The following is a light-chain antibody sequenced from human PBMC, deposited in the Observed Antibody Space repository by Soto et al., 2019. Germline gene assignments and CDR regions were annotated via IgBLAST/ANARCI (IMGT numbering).Light chain of an antibody. V-gene: IGKV3-20*01. CDR2: GAS. Sequence: EIVMTQSPATLSVSPGEGATLSCRASQSLSSSLAWYQQRPGQAPRLLIYGASTRATGIPDRFSGSGSGTDFTLTISRLEPEDFAVYYCQQYGSSSTFGQGTRLEIK. J-gene: IGKJ5*01. CDR1: QSLSSS. CDR3: QQYGSSST.